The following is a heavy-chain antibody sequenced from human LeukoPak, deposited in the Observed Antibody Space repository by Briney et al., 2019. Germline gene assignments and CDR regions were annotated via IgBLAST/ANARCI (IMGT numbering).Heavy chain of an antibody. CDR3: VNGSPVGGSYKKAFDI. J-gene: IGHJ3*02. CDR2: INPNNGGA. CDR1: GYTFTDYY. D-gene: IGHD3-9*01. V-gene: IGHV1-2*02. Sequence: ASVKVSCKASGYTFTDYYIHWVRQAPGQGLEWMGWINPNNGGAKYAQKFQGGVTMTRDTTINVVYVEVSSLTSDDTAVYYCVNGSPVGGSYKKAFDIWGQGTMVTVSS.